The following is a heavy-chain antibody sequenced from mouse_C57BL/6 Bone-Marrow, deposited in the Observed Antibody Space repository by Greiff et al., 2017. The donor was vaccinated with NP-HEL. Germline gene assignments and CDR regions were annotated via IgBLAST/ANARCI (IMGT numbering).Heavy chain of an antibody. CDR3: ARWGYYYGSSYGRYAMDD. Sequence: QVQLQQPGAELVRPGSSVKLSCKASGYTFTSYWMHWVKQRPIQGLEWIGNIDPSDSETHYNQKFKDKATLTVDKSSSTAYMQLSSLTSEDSAVYYCARWGYYYGSSYGRYAMDDWGQGTSVTVSS. CDR2: IDPSDSET. V-gene: IGHV1-52*01. D-gene: IGHD1-1*01. J-gene: IGHJ4*01. CDR1: GYTFTSYW.